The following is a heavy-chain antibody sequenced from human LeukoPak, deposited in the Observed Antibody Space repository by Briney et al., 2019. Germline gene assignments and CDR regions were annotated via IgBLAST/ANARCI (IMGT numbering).Heavy chain of an antibody. CDR1: GYTFTIYG. V-gene: IGHV1-18*01. J-gene: IGHJ3*02. Sequence: ASVKVSCKASGYTFTIYGISWVRQAPGQGLEWMGWISAYNGNTNYAQKLQGRVTMTTDTSTSTAYMELRSLRSDDTAVYSCASPKISSDAFDIWGQGTMVTVSS. CDR2: ISAYNGNT. D-gene: IGHD2/OR15-2a*01. CDR3: ASPKISSDAFDI.